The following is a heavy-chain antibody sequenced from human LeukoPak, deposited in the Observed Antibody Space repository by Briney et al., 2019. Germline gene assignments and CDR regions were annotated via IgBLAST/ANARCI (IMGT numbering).Heavy chain of an antibody. Sequence: ASVKVSCKASGGTFSSYAISWVRQAPGQGLEWMGWISAYNGNTNYAQKLQGRVTMTTDTSTSTAYMELKSLRSDDTAVYYCARTPRYCSSTSCYTNFWGQGTLVTVSS. V-gene: IGHV1-18*01. D-gene: IGHD2-2*02. CDR2: ISAYNGNT. J-gene: IGHJ4*02. CDR3: ARTPRYCSSTSCYTNF. CDR1: GGTFSSYA.